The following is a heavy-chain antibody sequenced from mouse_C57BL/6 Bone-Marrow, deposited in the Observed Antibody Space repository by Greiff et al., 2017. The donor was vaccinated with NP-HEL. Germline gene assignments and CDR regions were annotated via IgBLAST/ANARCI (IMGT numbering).Heavy chain of an antibody. CDR3: ASPLLYYYGTSFAY. CDR2: INPNYGTT. Sequence: EVKLQESGPELVKPGASVTISCKASGYSFTDYNMNWVKQSNGKSLEWIGVINPNYGTTSYNQKFKGKATLTVDQSSSTAYMQLNSLTSEDSAVYDCASPLLYYYGTSFAYRGQGTLVTVSA. V-gene: IGHV1-39*01. CDR1: GYSFTDYN. D-gene: IGHD1-1*01. J-gene: IGHJ3*01.